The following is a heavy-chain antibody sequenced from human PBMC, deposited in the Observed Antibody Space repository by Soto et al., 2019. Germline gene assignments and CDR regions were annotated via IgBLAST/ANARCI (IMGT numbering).Heavy chain of an antibody. J-gene: IGHJ4*02. V-gene: IGHV1-69*02. CDR2: INPILSMS. D-gene: IGHD3-10*01. CDR1: GDTFTFYS. Sequence: QVQLVQSGAEVKRPGSSVKVSCKASGDTFTFYSINWVRQAPGLGLEWMGRINPILSMSNYAQRFQGRVTMTTDKSTSTAYMELSSLESENTAIYYCASSYGSGYRAFDYWGQGALVTVSS. CDR3: ASSYGSGYRAFDY.